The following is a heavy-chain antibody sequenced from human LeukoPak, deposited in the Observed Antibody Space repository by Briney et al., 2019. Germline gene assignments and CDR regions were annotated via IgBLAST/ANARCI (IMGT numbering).Heavy chain of an antibody. Sequence: SSETLSLTCTVSGGSIRSYYWSWIRQPPGKGLEWIGYIYYSGSTNYNPSLKSRVTISVDTSKNQFSLKLSSVTAADTAVYYCARHDEVRGTPWPEGFDPWGQGTLVTVSS. D-gene: IGHD1-14*01. CDR1: GGSIRSYY. J-gene: IGHJ5*02. V-gene: IGHV4-59*08. CDR3: ARHDEVRGTPWPEGFDP. CDR2: IYYSGST.